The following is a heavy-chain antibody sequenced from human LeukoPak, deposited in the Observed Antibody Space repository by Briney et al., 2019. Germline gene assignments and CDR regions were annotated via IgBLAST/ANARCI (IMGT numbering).Heavy chain of an antibody. CDR1: GGSTSSSSYY. J-gene: IGHJ4*02. CDR3: ARHVTYSSSSPLNY. CDR2: IYYSGST. V-gene: IGHV4-39*01. Sequence: PSETLSLTCTVSGGSTSSSSYYWGWIRQPPGKGLEWIGSIYYSGSTYYNPSLKSRVTISVDTSKNQFSLKLSSVTAADTAVYYCARHVTYSSSSPLNYWGQGTLVTVSS. D-gene: IGHD6-6*01.